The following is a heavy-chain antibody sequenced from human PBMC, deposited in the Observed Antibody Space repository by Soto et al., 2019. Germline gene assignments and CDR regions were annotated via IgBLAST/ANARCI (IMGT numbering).Heavy chain of an antibody. D-gene: IGHD6-13*01. J-gene: IGHJ6*02. Sequence: QVQLVESGGGVVQPGRSLRLSCAASGFTFSSYGMHWVRQAPGKGLEWVAVIWYDGSNKYYADSVKGRFTISRDNSKNTLYLQMNSLRAEDTAVYYWARAYSSSWLTYYYYGMDVWGQGTTVTVSS. CDR2: IWYDGSNK. V-gene: IGHV3-33*01. CDR3: ARAYSSSWLTYYYYGMDV. CDR1: GFTFSSYG.